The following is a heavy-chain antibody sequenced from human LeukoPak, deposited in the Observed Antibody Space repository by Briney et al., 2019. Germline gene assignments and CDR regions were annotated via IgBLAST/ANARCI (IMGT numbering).Heavy chain of an antibody. CDR3: ARGRNYGEGPSFDY. J-gene: IGHJ4*02. Sequence: GGSLRLSCAASGFTFDDYAMHWVRQGPGKGLEWVSGISWNGGNIAYADSVKGRFTISRDSARNSLYLQMNSLRAEDTALYYCARGRNYGEGPSFDYWGQGTLVIVS. CDR1: GFTFDDYA. CDR2: ISWNGGNI. D-gene: IGHD3-10*01. V-gene: IGHV3-9*01.